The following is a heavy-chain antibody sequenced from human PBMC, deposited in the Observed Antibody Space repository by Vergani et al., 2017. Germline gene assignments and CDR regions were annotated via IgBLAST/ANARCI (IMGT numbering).Heavy chain of an antibody. D-gene: IGHD3-10*01. CDR1: GFTFSACP. CDR2: ISARYPST. CDR3: ARDRYYIGSGSYPYFYYYGLHV. V-gene: IGHV3-23*01. J-gene: IGHJ6*02. Sequence: EVQLLQSGGGVIQPGGSVRLSCAASGFTFSACPMTWVRQAPGKGLEWVSAISARYPSTYYADSVKGRFTISRDNSKNMLYLQINSLRAEDTGVYYCARDRYYIGSGSYPYFYYYGLHVWGQGTAVTVSS.